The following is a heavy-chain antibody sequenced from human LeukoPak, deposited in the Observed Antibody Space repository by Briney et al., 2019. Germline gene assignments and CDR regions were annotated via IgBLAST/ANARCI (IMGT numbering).Heavy chain of an antibody. CDR3: AKVQGALHYDILTGYFSYYYMDV. D-gene: IGHD3-9*01. CDR1: GFTFSSYG. Sequence: GGTLRLSCAASGFTFSSYGMSWVRQAPGKGLEWVSAISGSGGSTYYADSVKGRFTISRDNSKNTLYLQMNSLRAEDTAVYYCAKVQGALHYDILTGYFSYYYMDVWGKGTTVTISS. CDR2: ISGSGGST. V-gene: IGHV3-23*01. J-gene: IGHJ6*03.